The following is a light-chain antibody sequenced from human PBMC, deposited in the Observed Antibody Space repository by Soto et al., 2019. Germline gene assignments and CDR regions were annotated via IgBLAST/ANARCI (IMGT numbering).Light chain of an antibody. CDR2: DAS. CDR3: QQYENLPT. J-gene: IGKJ5*01. V-gene: IGKV1-33*01. Sequence: DIQMTQSPSSLSASVGDSVTITCQASQNINTYLDCYQQKPGRAPKLLIYDASNLEAGVPSRFRGSGSGTDFTFTISRLQPEDIAAYYCQQYENLPTFGQGTQLEIK. CDR1: QNINTY.